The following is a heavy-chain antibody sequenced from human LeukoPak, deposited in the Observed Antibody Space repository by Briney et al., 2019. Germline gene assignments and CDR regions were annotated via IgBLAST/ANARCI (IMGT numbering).Heavy chain of an antibody. CDR3: AKTAGWPYYFDC. J-gene: IGHJ4*02. V-gene: IGHV3-23*01. Sequence: GSLRLSCAASGFTFRSYAMSWVRQAPGKGLEWVSIINGNTNYADSVKGRFTISRDNSKNTLYLQMNSLRDEDTAIYYCAKTAGWPYYFDCWGQGTLVTVSS. CDR1: GFTFRSYA. CDR2: INGNT. D-gene: IGHD5-24*01.